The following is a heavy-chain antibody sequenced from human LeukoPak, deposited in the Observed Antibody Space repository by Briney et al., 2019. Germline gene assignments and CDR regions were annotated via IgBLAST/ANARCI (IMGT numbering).Heavy chain of an antibody. CDR3: ARNYYGSGSYYSHFDY. CDR1: GDSVSSNSAT. Sequence: SQTLSLTCAISGDSVSSNSATWNLISQSPSRGLEWLGKTYYRSKWDNDYAVSVKSRITINPDTSKNQFSLQLKSVTPEDTAVYYCARNYYGSGSYYSHFDYWGQGPLVTVSS. D-gene: IGHD3-10*01. CDR2: TYYRSKWDN. J-gene: IGHJ4*02. V-gene: IGHV6-1*01.